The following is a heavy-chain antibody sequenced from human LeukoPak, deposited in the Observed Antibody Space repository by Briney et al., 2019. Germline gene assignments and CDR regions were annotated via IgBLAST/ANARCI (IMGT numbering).Heavy chain of an antibody. CDR1: GYTFTSYD. V-gene: IGHV1-2*02. CDR2: MNPNSGGT. Sequence: GASVKVSCKASGYTFTSYDINWVRQATGQGLEWMGWMNPNSGGTNYAQKFQGRVTMTRDTSIGTAYMELSRLRSDDTAVYYCARDPEWLLLPEARPKRALDIWGQGTMVTVSS. CDR3: ARDPEWLLLPEARPKRALDI. J-gene: IGHJ3*02. D-gene: IGHD3-22*01.